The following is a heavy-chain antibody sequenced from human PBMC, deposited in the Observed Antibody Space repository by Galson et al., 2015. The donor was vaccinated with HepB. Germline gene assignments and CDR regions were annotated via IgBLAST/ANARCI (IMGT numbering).Heavy chain of an antibody. J-gene: IGHJ3*02. CDR1: GYTFTGYY. CDR3: ARDSIYYDILTEDAFDI. V-gene: IGHV1-2*06. Sequence: SVKVSCKASGYTFTGYYMHWVRQAPGQGLEWMGRINPNSGGTNYAQKFQGRVTMTRDTSISTAYMELSSLRSEDTAVYYCARDSIYYDILTEDAFDIWGQGTMVTVSS. CDR2: INPNSGGT. D-gene: IGHD3-9*01.